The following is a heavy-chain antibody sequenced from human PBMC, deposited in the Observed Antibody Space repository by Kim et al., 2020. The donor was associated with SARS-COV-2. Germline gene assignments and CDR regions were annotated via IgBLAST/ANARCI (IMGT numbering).Heavy chain of an antibody. J-gene: IGHJ4*02. CDR3: ARVGALWFGESYYFDY. D-gene: IGHD3-10*01. CDR1: GVTFSSYA. CDR2: IIPIFGTA. V-gene: IGHV1-69*13. Sequence: SVKVSCKASGVTFSSYAISWVRQAPGQGLEWMGGIIPIFGTANYAQKFQGRVTITADESTSTAYMELSSLRSEDTAVYYCARVGALWFGESYYFDYWGQGTLVTVSS.